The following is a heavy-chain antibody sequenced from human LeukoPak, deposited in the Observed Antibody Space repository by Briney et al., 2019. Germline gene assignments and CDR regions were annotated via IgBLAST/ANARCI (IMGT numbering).Heavy chain of an antibody. CDR3: ARHSEAVAGSDY. CDR1: GYSFTTYW. CDR2: TYPDDSDT. J-gene: IGHJ4*02. V-gene: IGHV5-51*01. D-gene: IGHD6-19*01. Sequence: GESLKISCKASGYSFTTYWIAWVRQMPGKGLEWMGITYPDDSDTKYSPSFQGHVTISADKSITTAYLQWSSLKASDTAMYYCARHSEAVAGSDYWGQGSLVTVSS.